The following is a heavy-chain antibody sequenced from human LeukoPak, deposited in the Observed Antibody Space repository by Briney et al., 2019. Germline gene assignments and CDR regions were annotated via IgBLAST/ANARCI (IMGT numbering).Heavy chain of an antibody. Sequence: GGSLRLSCVASGFILSSSEMNWVRQAPGKGLEWVSYISDGGKTKYSADSVKGRFTISRDNAKNSLYLQMNSLRAEDTAVYFCARVGALSSSWLLYWGQGTLVTVSS. D-gene: IGHD6-13*01. J-gene: IGHJ4*02. CDR3: ARVGALSSSWLLY. CDR1: GFILSSSE. V-gene: IGHV3-48*03. CDR2: ISDGGKTK.